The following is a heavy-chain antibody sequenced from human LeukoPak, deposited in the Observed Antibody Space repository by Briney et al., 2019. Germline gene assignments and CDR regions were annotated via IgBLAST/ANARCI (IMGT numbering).Heavy chain of an antibody. D-gene: IGHD6-19*01. CDR3: ARVARGQRGCVDY. V-gene: IGHV3-48*01. J-gene: IGHJ4*02. Sequence: GGSLRLSCAASGFTFSSYSMNWVRQAPGKGLEWVSYISSSSSTIYYADSVKGRFTISRDNAKNTLYLQMNSLRAEDTAVYYCARVARGQRGCVDYWGQGTLVTVSS. CDR2: ISSSSSTI. CDR1: GFTFSSYS.